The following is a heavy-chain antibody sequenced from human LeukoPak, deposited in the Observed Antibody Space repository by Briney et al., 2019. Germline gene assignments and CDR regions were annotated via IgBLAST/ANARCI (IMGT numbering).Heavy chain of an antibody. CDR1: GGSISSYY. J-gene: IGHJ6*03. V-gene: IGHV4-59*01. CDR2: IYYSGST. Sequence: SSETLSLTCTVSGGSISSYYWSRIRQPPGKGLEWIGYIYYSGSTNYNPSLKSRVTISVDTSKNQFSLKLSSVTAADTAVYYCARGEILWFGELYYYYMDVWGKGTTVTISS. D-gene: IGHD3-10*01. CDR3: ARGEILWFGELYYYYMDV.